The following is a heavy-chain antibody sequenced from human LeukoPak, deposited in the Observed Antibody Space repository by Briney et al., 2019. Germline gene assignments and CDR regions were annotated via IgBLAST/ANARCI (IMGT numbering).Heavy chain of an antibody. D-gene: IGHD3-3*01. CDR3: ASRHATIFGFY. CDR2: INHSGSA. J-gene: IGHJ4*02. V-gene: IGHV4-34*01. CDR1: GGSFSGYY. Sequence: PSETLSLTCAVYGGSFSGYYWSWIRQPPGKGLEWIGEINHSGSANYNPSLKSRVTISVDTSKNQFSPKLSSVTAADTAVYYCASRHATIFGFYWGQGTLVTVSS.